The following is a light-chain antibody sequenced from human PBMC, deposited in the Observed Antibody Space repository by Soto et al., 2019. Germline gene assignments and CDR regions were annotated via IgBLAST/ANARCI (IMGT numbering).Light chain of an antibody. Sequence: DIQMTQSPSTLYGSVGDRVTITCRASQTISSWLAWYQQKLGKAPKLLIYKASTLKSGVPSRFSGSGSGTEFTLTISSLQPDDFATYYCQHYNSYSEAFGQGTKVELK. CDR3: QHYNSYSEA. V-gene: IGKV1-5*03. CDR2: KAS. CDR1: QTISSW. J-gene: IGKJ1*01.